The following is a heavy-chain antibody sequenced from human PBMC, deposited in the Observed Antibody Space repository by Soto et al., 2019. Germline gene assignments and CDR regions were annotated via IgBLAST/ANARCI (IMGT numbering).Heavy chain of an antibody. CDR2: IIPIFGTA. V-gene: IGHV1-69*01. CDR3: ARAFGGYYDSSGYATPYYYYGMDV. CDR1: GGTFSSYA. D-gene: IGHD3-22*01. Sequence: QVQLVQSGAEVKKPGSSVKVSCKASGGTFSSYAISWVRQAPGQGLEWMGGIIPIFGTANYAQKFQGRVTIPEDQSTSTAYMELSSLRSEDTAVYYCARAFGGYYDSSGYATPYYYYGMDVWGQGTTVTVSS. J-gene: IGHJ6*02.